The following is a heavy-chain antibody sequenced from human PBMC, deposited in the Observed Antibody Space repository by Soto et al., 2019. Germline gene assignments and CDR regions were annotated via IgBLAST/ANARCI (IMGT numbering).Heavy chain of an antibody. D-gene: IGHD6-19*01. CDR1: GDSISSSTDY. V-gene: IGHV4-39*07. CDR2: IYRSGTT. CDR3: ARYSNGWHIYFDH. Sequence: SETLSLTCIVSGDSISSSTDYWGWIRQPPGKGLEWIGSIYRSGTTYYNPSLKSRVTISVDTSKNQFSLRLNSVTAADTAVYFCARYSNGWHIYFDHWGRGTLVTVSS. J-gene: IGHJ4*02.